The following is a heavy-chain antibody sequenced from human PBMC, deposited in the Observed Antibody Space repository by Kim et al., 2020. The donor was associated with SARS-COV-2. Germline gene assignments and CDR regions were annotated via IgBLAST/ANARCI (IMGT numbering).Heavy chain of an antibody. CDR1: GFTFNTYG. D-gene: IGHD3-3*01. CDR3: ARGPHYDSWSGYSDYYYGMDG. Sequence: GGSLRLSCSASGFTFNTYGMHWVRQAPGKGLEWVAVIWFDGSDKYYADSVKGRFTISRDNSKDTLYLQMRSLRAEDTAVYYCARGPHYDSWSGYSDYYYGMDGGGQGTTVTVSS. J-gene: IGHJ6*02. V-gene: IGHV3-33*01. CDR2: IWFDGSDK.